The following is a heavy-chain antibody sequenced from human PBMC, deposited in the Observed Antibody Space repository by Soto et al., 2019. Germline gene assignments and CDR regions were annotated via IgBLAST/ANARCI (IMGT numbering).Heavy chain of an antibody. V-gene: IGHV5-51*01. CDR2: IFPGDSHT. CDR3: ARLVRYCSSSTCQGSNWLDP. CDR1: GYSFTNYW. Sequence: GESLKISCQGSGYSFTNYWVAWVRQMPGEDLEWMGIIFPGDSHTRYSPSFQGQVTMPVDKSITTASLQWSSLQASDTAMYFCARLVRYCSSSTCQGSNWLDPWGQGTLVTVSS. J-gene: IGHJ5*02. D-gene: IGHD2-2*01.